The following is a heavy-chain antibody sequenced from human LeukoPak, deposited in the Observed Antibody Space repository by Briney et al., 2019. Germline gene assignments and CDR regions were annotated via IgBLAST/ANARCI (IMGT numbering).Heavy chain of an antibody. D-gene: IGHD3/OR15-3a*01. J-gene: IGHJ4*02. Sequence: SETLSLTCTVSGVSISSSNSYWGWSGHPPGKGLGGIGSIYYSGNTYYNASLKSQVSISIDTSKNQFSLRLTSVTAADTAVYYCARQTGSGLFILPGGQGTLVTVSS. CDR3: ARQTGSGLFILP. CDR1: GVSISSSNSY. V-gene: IGHV4-39*01. CDR2: IYYSGNT.